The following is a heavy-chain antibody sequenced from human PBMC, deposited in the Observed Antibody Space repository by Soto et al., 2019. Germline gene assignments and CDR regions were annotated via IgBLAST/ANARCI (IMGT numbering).Heavy chain of an antibody. CDR1: GGSISSYY. CDR2: VYYSGST. Sequence: PSETLSLTCTVSGGSISSYYWSWFRQPPGKGLEWIGCVYYSGSTYYNPSLKSRLTISVDTSKNQFSLKLSSVTAADTAVYYCARGPPLGYWGQGTLVTVSS. V-gene: IGHV4-59*06. CDR3: ARGPPLGY. J-gene: IGHJ4*02.